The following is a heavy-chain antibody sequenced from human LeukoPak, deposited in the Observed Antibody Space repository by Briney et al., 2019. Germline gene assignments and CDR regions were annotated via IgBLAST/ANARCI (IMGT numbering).Heavy chain of an antibody. CDR2: IYYSGSI. D-gene: IGHD3-22*01. Sequence: SETLSLTCTVSGASISSYYWSWVRQPPGKGLEWIGDIYYSGSIKYNPSLKSRVTMSVDTSKNQFSLKLSSVTAADTAIYYCARENPSGYYNRPIDYWGQGTLVTVSS. V-gene: IGHV4-59*01. CDR3: ARENPSGYYNRPIDY. J-gene: IGHJ4*02. CDR1: GASISSYY.